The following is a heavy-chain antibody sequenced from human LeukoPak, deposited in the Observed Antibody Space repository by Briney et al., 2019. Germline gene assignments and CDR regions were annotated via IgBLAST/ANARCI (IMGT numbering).Heavy chain of an antibody. V-gene: IGHV4-61*08. CDR3: ARTYSGYDPAAIDY. J-gene: IGHJ4*02. D-gene: IGHD5-12*01. CDR1: GGSISSGGYY. Sequence: SETLSLTCTVSGGSISSGGYYWSWIRQHPGQGLEWIGYIYYSGSTYYNPSLKSRVTISIDTSKNQFSLKLRSVTAADTAVYYFARTYSGYDPAAIDYWGQGTLVTVSS. CDR2: IYYSGST.